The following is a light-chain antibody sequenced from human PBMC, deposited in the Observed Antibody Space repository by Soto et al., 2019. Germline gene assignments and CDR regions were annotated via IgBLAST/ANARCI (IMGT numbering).Light chain of an antibody. CDR3: RQYASSPPMYT. Sequence: VLTQSPGTLSLSPGERATLSCRASQSVSSNYLGWYQQKPGQAPRLLIYDESSRATGIPDRFSGSRSGTDFTLTISRLEPEDFAVYYCRQYASSPPMYTFGQGTKLEIK. V-gene: IGKV3-20*01. J-gene: IGKJ2*01. CDR2: DES. CDR1: QSVSSNY.